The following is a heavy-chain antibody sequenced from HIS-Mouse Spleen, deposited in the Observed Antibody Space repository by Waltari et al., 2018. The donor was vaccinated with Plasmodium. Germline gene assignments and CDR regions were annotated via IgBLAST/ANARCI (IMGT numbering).Heavy chain of an antibody. D-gene: IGHD6-6*01. J-gene: IGHJ6*02. V-gene: IGHV2-70*15. CDR1: GFSLRTSGMC. CDR2: TEWDDDK. CDR3: ARTTYSSSSAKYYYYGMDV. Sequence: QVTLRESGPALVKPTQTLTLTCTFSGFSLRTSGMCVTWIRQPPGKALEWLASTEWDDDKYYSTSLKTRLTISKDTSKNQVVLTMTNMDPVDTATYYCARTTYSSSSAKYYYYGMDVWGQGTTVTVSS.